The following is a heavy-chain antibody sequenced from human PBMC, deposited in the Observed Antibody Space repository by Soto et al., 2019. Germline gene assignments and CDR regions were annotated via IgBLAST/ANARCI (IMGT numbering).Heavy chain of an antibody. CDR2: IIPIFGTA. J-gene: IGHJ6*02. V-gene: IGHV1-69*01. Sequence: QVQLVQSGAEVKKPGSSVKVSCKASGGTFSSYAISWVRQAPGQGLEWMGGIIPIFGTANYAQKFQGRVTITADESTSTAYMELSSLRSEDTAVYYCARVEKEYQLLMSVFGGRRRYGMDVWGQGTTVTVSS. CDR3: ARVEKEYQLLMSVFGGRRRYGMDV. CDR1: GGTFSSYA. D-gene: IGHD2-2*01.